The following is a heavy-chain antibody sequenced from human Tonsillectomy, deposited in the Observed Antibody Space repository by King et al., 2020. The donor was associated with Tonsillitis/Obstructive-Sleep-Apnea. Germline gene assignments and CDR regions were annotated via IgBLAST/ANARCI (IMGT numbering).Heavy chain of an antibody. V-gene: IGHV4-34*01. CDR3: ARGPYCSSTSCSGGWFDP. CDR1: GGSFSGYY. D-gene: IGHD2-2*01. CDR2: SNHSGTT. J-gene: IGHJ5*02. Sequence: VQLQQWGAGLLKPSETLSLTCAVYGGSFSGYYWYWRRQPPGKGLEWIGESNHSGTTNYNPSLKSRVTISVDPSKKQFSLMLNSVTAADTAVYYCARGPYCSSTSCSGGWFDPWGQGTLVTVSS.